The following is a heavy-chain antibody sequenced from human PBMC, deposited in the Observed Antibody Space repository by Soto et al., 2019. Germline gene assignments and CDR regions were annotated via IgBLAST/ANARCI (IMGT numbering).Heavy chain of an antibody. V-gene: IGHV4-4*02. CDR2: IYHSGST. Sequence: SETLSLTCAVSGGSISSSNWWSWVRQPPGKGLEWVGEIYHSGSTNYNPSLKSRVTISVDKSKNQFSLKLSSVTAADTAVYYCARWGQLYSSSWYFDYWGQGTLVTVS. CDR3: ARWGQLYSSSWYFDY. J-gene: IGHJ4*02. CDR1: GGSISSSNW. D-gene: IGHD6-13*01.